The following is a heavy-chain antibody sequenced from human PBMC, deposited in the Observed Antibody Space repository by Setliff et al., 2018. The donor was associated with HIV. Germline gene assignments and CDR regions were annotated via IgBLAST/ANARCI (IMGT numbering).Heavy chain of an antibody. J-gene: IGHJ6*02. CDR1: GGSISSSTYY. D-gene: IGHD1-26*01. Sequence: SETLSLTCTVSGGSISSSTYYWGWIRQPPGKGLEWIGNIHFSGSTYYNPSLKSRVTVSVDPSKNQLSLKLSSVTAADTAVYYCARDSELGLNYHYGMDVWGQGTTVTVSS. V-gene: IGHV4-39*07. CDR3: ARDSELGLNYHYGMDV. CDR2: IHFSGST.